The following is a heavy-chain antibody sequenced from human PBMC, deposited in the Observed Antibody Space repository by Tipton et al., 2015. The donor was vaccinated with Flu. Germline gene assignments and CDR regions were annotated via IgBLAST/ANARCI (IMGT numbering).Heavy chain of an antibody. J-gene: IGHJ4*02. CDR1: GYSISSGYY. CDR3: ARGRQEGEANRYFDY. Sequence: TLSLTCTVSGYSISSGYYWSWIRQPPGKGLEWIGYIYYSGSTKYNPSLKSRVTMSVDTSKNQFSLKLSSVTAADTAVYYCARGRQEGEANRYFDYWGQGTLVTVSS. V-gene: IGHV4-61*01. D-gene: IGHD3-16*01. CDR2: IYYSGST.